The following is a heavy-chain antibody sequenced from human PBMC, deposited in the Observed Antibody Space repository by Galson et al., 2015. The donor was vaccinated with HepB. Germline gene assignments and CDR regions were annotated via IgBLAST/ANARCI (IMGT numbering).Heavy chain of an antibody. CDR2: INQDGSEK. V-gene: IGHV3-7*03. CDR3: AKPEEGSWYGELGTY. J-gene: IGHJ4*02. D-gene: IGHD3-10*01. CDR1: GFTFSSYW. Sequence: SLRLSCAASGFTFSSYWMSWVRQAPGKGLEWVANINQDGSEKYYVDSVKGRFTISRDNAKNSLYLQMNSLRAEDTALYYCAKPEEGSWYGELGTYWGQGTLVTVSS.